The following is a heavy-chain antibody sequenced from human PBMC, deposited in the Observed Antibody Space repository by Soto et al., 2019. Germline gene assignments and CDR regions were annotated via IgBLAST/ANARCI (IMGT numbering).Heavy chain of an antibody. CDR3: ARTAAARKEYVGVDG. V-gene: IGHV5-51*01. J-gene: IGHJ4*02. CDR1: GYSFTSYW. Sequence: PGESLKISCKGSGYSFTSYWIGWVRQMPGKGLEWMGIIYPGDSDTRYSPSFQGQVIISADKPISTAYLQWSSLKASETAMYYCARTAAARKEYVGVDGWGQGTIVTVSS. CDR2: IYPGDSDT. D-gene: IGHD6-13*01.